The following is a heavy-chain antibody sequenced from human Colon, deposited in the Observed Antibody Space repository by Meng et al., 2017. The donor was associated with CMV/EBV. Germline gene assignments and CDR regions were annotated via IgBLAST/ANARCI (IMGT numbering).Heavy chain of an antibody. CDR3: AKARSTTISAAFNY. CDR2: ITGSADNT. D-gene: IGHD6-13*01. Sequence: SGFTFNNFAMNWVRQAPGKGLEWVSGITGSADNTYFADSVKGRFTISRDDSNSTLYLQMNSLKAEDTAVYSCAKARSTTISAAFNYWGQGTLVTVSS. CDR1: GFTFNNFA. J-gene: IGHJ4*02. V-gene: IGHV3-23*01.